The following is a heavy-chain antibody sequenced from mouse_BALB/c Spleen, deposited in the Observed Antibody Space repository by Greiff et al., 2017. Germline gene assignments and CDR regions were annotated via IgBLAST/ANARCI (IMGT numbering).Heavy chain of an antibody. Sequence: QVQLQQSGAELARPGASVKLSCKASGYTFTSYWMQWVKQRPGQGLEWIGAIYPGDGDTRYTQKFKGKATLTADKSSSTAYMQLSSLASEDSAVYYCAITTVVATPFDYWGQGTTLTVSS. V-gene: IGHV1-87*01. CDR3: AITTVVATPFDY. J-gene: IGHJ2*01. D-gene: IGHD1-1*01. CDR1: GYTFTSYW. CDR2: IYPGDGDT.